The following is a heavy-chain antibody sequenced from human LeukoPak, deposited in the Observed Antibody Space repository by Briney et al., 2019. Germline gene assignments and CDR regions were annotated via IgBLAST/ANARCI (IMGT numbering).Heavy chain of an antibody. CDR3: ARRVTYYDLLTAYYNRYFDL. D-gene: IGHD3-9*01. CDR1: GYTFTSYD. Sequence: ASVKVSCKAFGYTFTSYDINWVRQATGQGLEWMGWMNPNSGNTGYAQKFQGRVTMTRNTSISTAYMELSSLRSEDTAVYYYARRVTYYDLLTAYYNRYFDLWGRGTLVTVSS. V-gene: IGHV1-8*01. J-gene: IGHJ2*01. CDR2: MNPNSGNT.